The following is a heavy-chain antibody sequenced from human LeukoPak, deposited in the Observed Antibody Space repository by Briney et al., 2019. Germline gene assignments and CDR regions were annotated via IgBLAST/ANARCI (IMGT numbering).Heavy chain of an antibody. CDR3: ARVGYCSCGSCYGDAFDI. CDR1: GFTFNSYS. CDR2: ISSSSSYI. V-gene: IGHV3-21*01. J-gene: IGHJ3*02. Sequence: GGSLRLSCAASGFTFNSYSMSWVRQAPGKGLEWVSSISSSSSYIYYAVSVKGRFTISRDNAKNSLYLQMNSLRAEDAAVYYYARVGYCSCGSCYGDAFDIWGQGTMVTVCS. D-gene: IGHD2-15*01.